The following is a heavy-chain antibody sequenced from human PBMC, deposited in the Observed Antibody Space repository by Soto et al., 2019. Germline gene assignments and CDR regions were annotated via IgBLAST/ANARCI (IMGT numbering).Heavy chain of an antibody. CDR2: INWDGDTT. CDR3: AKGGRWDLRSGAGS. J-gene: IGHJ5*02. V-gene: IGHV3-43*01. D-gene: IGHD3-16*01. CDR1: GFMFSDYA. Sequence: EVQLVDSGGVVVQPGGSLKLSCAASGFMFSDYAMHWVRQAPGKGLEWVSLINWDGDTTNYADSVTGRFIISRDNDKDSLYLQMNSLRTEDTGFYYCAKGGRWDLRSGAGSWGQGTLVTVSS.